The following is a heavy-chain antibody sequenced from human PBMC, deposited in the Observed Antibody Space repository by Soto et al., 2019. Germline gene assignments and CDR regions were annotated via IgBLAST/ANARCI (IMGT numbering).Heavy chain of an antibody. V-gene: IGHV4-4*07. J-gene: IGHJ4*02. CDR3: ARASVGPPGGGSWIMPFDF. CDR1: GGSISNYY. CDR2: IYPGGST. Sequence: QVQLQESGPGLVKPSETLSLTCSASGGSISNYYWSWIRQSAGKGLEWIGRIYPGGSTNYNPSLKSRVTMSVDTSKNQVSLRLTSVTAADTAVYYCARASVGPPGGGSWIMPFDFWGQGTRVTVSS. D-gene: IGHD2-15*01.